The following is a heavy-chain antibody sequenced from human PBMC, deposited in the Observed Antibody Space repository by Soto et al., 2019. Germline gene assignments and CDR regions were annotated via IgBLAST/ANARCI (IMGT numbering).Heavy chain of an antibody. CDR1: GFTFDDYA. CDR2: ISWNSGSI. CDR3: AKDSGTTCHYYYMDV. V-gene: IGHV3-9*01. Sequence: EVQLVESGGGLVQPGRSLRLSCAASGFTFDDYAMHWVRQAPGKGLEWVSGISWNSGSIGYADSVKGRFTISRDNAKNSLYLQMNSLRAEDTALYYCAKDSGTTCHYYYMDVWGKGTTVTVSS. D-gene: IGHD1-7*01. J-gene: IGHJ6*03.